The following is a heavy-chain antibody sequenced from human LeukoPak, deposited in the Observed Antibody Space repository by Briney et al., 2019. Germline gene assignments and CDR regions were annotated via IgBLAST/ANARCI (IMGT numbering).Heavy chain of an antibody. CDR2: ISGSGGST. CDR3: ARGSRSSWYGVY. V-gene: IGHV3-23*01. Sequence: GGSLRHSCAASGFTFSSYAISWVRQAPGKGLEWVSAISGSGGSTYYADSVKGRFTISRDNSKNTLYLQMNSLRAEDTAVYYYARGSRSSWYGVYWGQGTLVTVSS. J-gene: IGHJ4*02. D-gene: IGHD6-13*01. CDR1: GFTFSSYA.